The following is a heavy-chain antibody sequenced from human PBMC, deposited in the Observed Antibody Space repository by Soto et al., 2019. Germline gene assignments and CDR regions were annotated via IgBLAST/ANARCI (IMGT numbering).Heavy chain of an antibody. CDR2: IYWDDDK. Sequence: SGPTLVNPTQTLTLTCTFSGFSLSTSGVGVGWIRQPPGKALEWLALIYWDDDKRYSPSLKSRLTITKDTSKNQVVLTRTNMGPVDTATYYCAHTASPSRIAVAGPFDYWGQGTLVTVSS. J-gene: IGHJ4*02. V-gene: IGHV2-5*02. CDR3: AHTASPSRIAVAGPFDY. CDR1: GFSLSTSGVG. D-gene: IGHD6-19*01.